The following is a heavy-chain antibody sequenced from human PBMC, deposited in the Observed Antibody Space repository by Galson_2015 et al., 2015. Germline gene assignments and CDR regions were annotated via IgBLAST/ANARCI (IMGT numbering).Heavy chain of an antibody. CDR2: LSHDGTKK. Sequence: SLRLSCAASGFTFSSYDVHWVRQAPGVGLEWVAVLSHDGTKKYYAESVKGRFTISRDNSKSTLYLQMNSLRVDDTAVYYCARGRGTTVVTTVDYWGQGILVTVSS. CDR3: ARGRGTTVVTTVDY. V-gene: IGHV3-30-3*01. D-gene: IGHD4-23*01. J-gene: IGHJ4*02. CDR1: GFTFSSYD.